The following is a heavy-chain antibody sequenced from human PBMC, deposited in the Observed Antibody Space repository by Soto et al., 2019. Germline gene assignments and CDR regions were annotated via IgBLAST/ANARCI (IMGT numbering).Heavy chain of an antibody. J-gene: IGHJ4*02. D-gene: IGHD6-19*01. Sequence: SETLSLTCIVSGGSISNYYWSWIRQPPGKGLEWIGYIYYSGSTNYNPSLTSRVTISVDTSKNQFSLKLSSVTAADTAVYYCARAGGLGAVAVDYWGQGTLVTVSS. CDR3: ARAGGLGAVAVDY. CDR2: IYYSGST. CDR1: GGSISNYY. V-gene: IGHV4-59*12.